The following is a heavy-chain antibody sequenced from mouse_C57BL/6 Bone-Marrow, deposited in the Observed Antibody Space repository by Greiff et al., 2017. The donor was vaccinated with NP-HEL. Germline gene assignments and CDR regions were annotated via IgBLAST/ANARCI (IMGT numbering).Heavy chain of an antibody. V-gene: IGHV5-4*01. CDR1: GFTFSSYA. J-gene: IGHJ2*01. Sequence: EVHLVESGGGLVKPGGSLKLSCAASGFTFSSYAMSWVRQTPEKRLEWVATISDGGSYTYYPDNVKGRFTISRDNAKNNLYLQMSHLKSEDTAMYYCAREGPYYYGSSPYFDYWGQGTTLTVSS. CDR2: ISDGGSYT. D-gene: IGHD1-1*01. CDR3: AREGPYYYGSSPYFDY.